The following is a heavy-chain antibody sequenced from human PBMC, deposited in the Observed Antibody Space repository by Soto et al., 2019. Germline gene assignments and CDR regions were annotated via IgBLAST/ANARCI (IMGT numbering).Heavy chain of an antibody. J-gene: IGHJ4*02. CDR2: IFSNDDT. D-gene: IGHD2-21*01. CDR1: GFSLSNARMG. CDR3: ARTVARMDLDY. Sequence: QVTLKESGPVLVKPTETLTLTCTVSGFSLSNARMGVSWIRQPPGKALEWLAHIFSNDDTAYSTSLKTRLTISKDTSKSQVVLTIANMDPVDTATYYCARTVARMDLDYWGQGTLVTVSS. V-gene: IGHV2-26*01.